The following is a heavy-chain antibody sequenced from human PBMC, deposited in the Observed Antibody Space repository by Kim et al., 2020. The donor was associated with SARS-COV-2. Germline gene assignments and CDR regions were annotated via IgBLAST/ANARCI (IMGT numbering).Heavy chain of an antibody. V-gene: IGHV3-66*01. CDR1: GFTVSSNY. CDR3: ARDIRKRWLQLGAFDI. Sequence: GGSLRLSCAASGFTVSSNYMSWVRQAPGKGLEWVSVIYSGGSTYYADSVKGRFTISRDNSKNTLYLQMNSLRAEDTAVYYCARDIRKRWLQLGAFDIWGQGTMVTVSS. D-gene: IGHD5-12*01. CDR2: IYSGGST. J-gene: IGHJ3*02.